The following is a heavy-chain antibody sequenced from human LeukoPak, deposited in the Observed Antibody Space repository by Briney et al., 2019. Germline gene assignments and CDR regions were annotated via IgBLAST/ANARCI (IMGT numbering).Heavy chain of an antibody. CDR2: IYYSGST. D-gene: IGHD3-22*01. CDR3: ARGGYYYDSSGYYYEGAFDI. V-gene: IGHV4-59*01. CDR1: GGSISSYY. Sequence: PSETLSLTCTVSGGSISSYYWSWLRQPPGKGLEWIGYIYYSGSTNYNPSLKSRVTISVDTSKNQFSLKLSSVTAADTAVYYCARGGYYYDSSGYYYEGAFDIWGQGTMVTVSS. J-gene: IGHJ3*02.